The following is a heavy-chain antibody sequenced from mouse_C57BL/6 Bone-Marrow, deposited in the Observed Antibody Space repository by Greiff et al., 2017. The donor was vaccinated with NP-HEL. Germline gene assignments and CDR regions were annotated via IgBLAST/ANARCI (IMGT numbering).Heavy chain of an antibody. CDR2: IYPGGGYT. CDR3: ARGYYAMDY. Sequence: VQLQESGAELVRPGTSVKMSCKASGYTFTNYWIGWAKQRPGHGLEWIGDIYPGGGYTTYNEKFKGKATLTADKSSSTAYMQFSSLTSEDSAIYYCARGYYAMDYWGQGTSVTVSS. CDR1: GYTFTNYW. V-gene: IGHV1-63*01. J-gene: IGHJ4*01.